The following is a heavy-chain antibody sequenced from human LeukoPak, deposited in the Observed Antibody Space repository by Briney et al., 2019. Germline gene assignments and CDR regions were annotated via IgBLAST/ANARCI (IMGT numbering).Heavy chain of an antibody. D-gene: IGHD5-24*01. Sequence: ASVKVSCKASGYTFTNYFMHWGRQPPGQGLEWMGLINPSGDITSYAQQVRGRVTMTRDTSTSTLYMEMSSLRSEDTAIYYCARAVEMANILDYWGQGTLVTVSS. J-gene: IGHJ4*02. CDR1: GYTFTNYF. CDR3: ARAVEMANILDY. V-gene: IGHV1-46*01. CDR2: INPSGDIT.